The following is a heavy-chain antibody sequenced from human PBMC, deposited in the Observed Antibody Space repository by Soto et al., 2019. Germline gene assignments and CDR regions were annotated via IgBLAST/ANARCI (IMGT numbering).Heavy chain of an antibody. J-gene: IGHJ4*02. Sequence: GGSLRLSCAASGFTFSSYGMHWVRQAPGKGLEWVAVISYDGSNKYYADSVKGRFTISRDNSKNTLYLQMNSLRAEDTAVYYCAKGKGSSWYAAFDYWGQGTLVTGSS. CDR3: AKGKGSSWYAAFDY. D-gene: IGHD6-13*01. CDR1: GFTFSSYG. CDR2: ISYDGSNK. V-gene: IGHV3-30*18.